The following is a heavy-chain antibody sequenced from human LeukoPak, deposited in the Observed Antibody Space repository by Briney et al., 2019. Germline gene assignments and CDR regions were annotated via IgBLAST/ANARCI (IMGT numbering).Heavy chain of an antibody. CDR2: IYPGDSDT. Sequence: GESLKISCKGSGYSFTSYWIGWVHQMPGKGLEWMGIIYPGDSDTKYSPSFQGQVTISADKSISTAYLQWSSLKASDTATYYCARSGYSGYDSFDYWGQGTLVTVSS. V-gene: IGHV5-51*07. CDR1: GYSFTSYW. CDR3: ARSGYSGYDSFDY. J-gene: IGHJ4*02. D-gene: IGHD5-12*01.